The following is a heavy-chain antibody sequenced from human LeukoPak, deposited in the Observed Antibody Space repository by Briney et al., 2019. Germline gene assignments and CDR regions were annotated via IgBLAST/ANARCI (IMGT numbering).Heavy chain of an antibody. CDR2: INTVASYV. Sequence: GGSLRLSCAASGFTFSSYSFNWVRQAPGKGLEWVSSINTVASYVYYADSVRGRFTISRDNAENSLWLQMNGLRAEDSAVYYCARLRRNSDRSGFYYYYDNWGQGTLVTVSS. J-gene: IGHJ4*02. CDR1: GFTFSSYS. CDR3: ARLRRNSDRSGFYYYYDN. V-gene: IGHV3-21*01. D-gene: IGHD3-22*01.